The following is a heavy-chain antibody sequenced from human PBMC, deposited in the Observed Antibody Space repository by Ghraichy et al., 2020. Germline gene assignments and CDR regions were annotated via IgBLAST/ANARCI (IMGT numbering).Heavy chain of an antibody. Sequence: SVKVSCKASGGTFSSYAISWVRQAPGQGLEWMGGIIPIFGTANYAQKFQGRVTITADESTSTAYMELSSLRSEDTAMYYCANGITIFGVVIGERYYYYGMDVWGQGTTVTVSS. V-gene: IGHV1-69*13. J-gene: IGHJ6*02. CDR2: IIPIFGTA. CDR3: ANGITIFGVVIGERYYYYGMDV. CDR1: GGTFSSYA. D-gene: IGHD3-3*01.